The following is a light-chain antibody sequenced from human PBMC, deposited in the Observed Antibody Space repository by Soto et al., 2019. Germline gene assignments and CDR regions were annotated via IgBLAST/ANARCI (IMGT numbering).Light chain of an antibody. J-gene: IGLJ1*01. Sequence: QSVLTQPASVSGSPGQSITISCTGTSSDVGGYNYVSWYQQHPGKAPKLMNYDVSNRPSGVSNRFSGSKSGNTASLTISGLQAEDEADSYCSSYTSSSTSYVFGTGTKVTVL. CDR2: DVS. CDR3: SSYTSSSTSYV. V-gene: IGLV2-14*01. CDR1: SSDVGGYNY.